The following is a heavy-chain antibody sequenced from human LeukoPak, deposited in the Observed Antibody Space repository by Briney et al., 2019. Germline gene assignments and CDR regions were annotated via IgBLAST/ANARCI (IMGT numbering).Heavy chain of an antibody. D-gene: IGHD2-21*02. J-gene: IGHJ4*02. CDR1: GFTFSSYG. Sequence: PGGSLRLSCAASGFTFSSYGMHWVRQAPGKGLEWVSVIYSGGSTYYADSVKGRFTISRDNSKNTLYLQMNSLRAEDTAVYYCAVVVTAMYFDYWGQGTLVTVSS. CDR3: AVVVTAMYFDY. CDR2: IYSGGST. V-gene: IGHV3-53*01.